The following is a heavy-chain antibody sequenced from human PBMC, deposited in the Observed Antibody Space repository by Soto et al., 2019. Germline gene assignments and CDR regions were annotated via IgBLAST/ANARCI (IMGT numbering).Heavy chain of an antibody. J-gene: IGHJ4*02. V-gene: IGHV3-9*01. CDR1: GFTFDDYA. CDR3: AKGGFGELFYYFDY. D-gene: IGHD3-10*01. Sequence: GGSLRLSCAASGFTFDDYAMHWVRQAPGKGLEWVSGISWNSGSIGYADSVKGRFTISRDNAKNSLYLQMNSLRAEDTALYYCAKGGFGELFYYFDYWGQGTLVTVSS. CDR2: ISWNSGSI.